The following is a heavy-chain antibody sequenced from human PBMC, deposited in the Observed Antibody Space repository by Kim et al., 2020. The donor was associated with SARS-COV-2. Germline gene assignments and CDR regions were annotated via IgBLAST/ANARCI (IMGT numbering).Heavy chain of an antibody. CDR1: GFTFSNAW. D-gene: IGHD3-22*01. Sequence: GGSLRLSCAASGFTFSNAWMSWVRQAPGKGLEWVGRIKSKTDGGTTDYAAPVKGRCTISRDDSKNTLYLQVNSLKTEDTAVYYFITVFYFDSSGFALLPYYGMDVWGQGTTVTVSS. CDR2: IKSKTDGGTT. J-gene: IGHJ6*02. V-gene: IGHV3-15*01. CDR3: ITVFYFDSSGFALLPYYGMDV.